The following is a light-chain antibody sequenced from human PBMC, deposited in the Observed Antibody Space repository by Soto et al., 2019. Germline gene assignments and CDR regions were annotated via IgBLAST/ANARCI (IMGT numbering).Light chain of an antibody. J-gene: IGLJ3*02. Sequence: QSALTQPPSASGSPGQSVTISCTGTSSDVGGYNSVSWYQQYPGRAPKLMIYEVTKRPSGVPDRFSGSKSGNTASLTVSGLQAEDEADYYCSSYAASNNFYFVFGGGTKLTVL. CDR2: EVT. V-gene: IGLV2-8*01. CDR3: SSYAASNNFYFV. CDR1: SSDVGGYNS.